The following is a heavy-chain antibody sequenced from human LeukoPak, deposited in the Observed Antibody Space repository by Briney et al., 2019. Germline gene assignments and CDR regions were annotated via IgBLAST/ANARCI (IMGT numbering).Heavy chain of an antibody. V-gene: IGHV3-23*01. D-gene: IGHD3-3*01. CDR2: ISGSGGTT. Sequence: HSGGSLRLSCAASGFTFSNYAMHWVRQPPGKGLEWVSAISGSGGTTYFADSVTGRVTISRYNSRNKFSLQMHSQRVKDTDVYYCAKMADYSWSDDWAQGTLVTVSS. CDR1: GFTFSNYA. J-gene: IGHJ4*02. CDR3: AKMADYSWSDD.